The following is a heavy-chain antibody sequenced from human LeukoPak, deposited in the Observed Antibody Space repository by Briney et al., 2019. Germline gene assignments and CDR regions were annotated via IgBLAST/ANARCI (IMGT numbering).Heavy chain of an antibody. D-gene: IGHD2-15*01. J-gene: IGHJ5*02. Sequence: PGGSLTLSCAASGFTFSTYWMHWVRHVPGKGLVWVSRISSDGSSTTYADSVKGRFTISRDNAKNTLFLQMNSLTPEDTAVYYCTREGGYCSGGSCYGSQDWFDPWGQGALVTVSS. CDR1: GFTFSTYW. V-gene: IGHV3-74*01. CDR2: ISSDGSST. CDR3: TREGGYCSGGSCYGSQDWFDP.